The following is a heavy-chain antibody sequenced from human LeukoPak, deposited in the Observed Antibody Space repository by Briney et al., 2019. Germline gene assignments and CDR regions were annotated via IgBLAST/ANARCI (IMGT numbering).Heavy chain of an antibody. V-gene: IGHV4-34*01. D-gene: IGHD6-13*01. CDR2: ISHSGST. J-gene: IGHJ4*02. CDR3: ARGQRYIAAAGMSYRY. CDR1: GGSFSGYY. Sequence: SETLSLTCAVYGGSFSGYYWSWIRQPPGKGLEWIGEISHSGSTNYNPSLKSRVTISVDTSKNQFSLKLSSVTAADTAVYYCARGQRYIAAAGMSYRYWGQGTLVTVSS.